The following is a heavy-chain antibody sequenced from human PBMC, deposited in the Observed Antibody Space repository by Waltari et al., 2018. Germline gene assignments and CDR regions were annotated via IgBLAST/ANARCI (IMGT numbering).Heavy chain of an antibody. CDR1: GSTVRSNY. CDR2: IYSGGST. D-gene: IGHD3-22*01. J-gene: IGHJ4*02. Sequence: VQLVASGGGLFQPGGSLRLSCAASGSTVRSNYLRWVRQAPGMGLDWVSFIYSGGSTYYADSVKGRLTIARDNSKNTLYLQMNSLRAEDTAVYYCARESAGYYDSSGYYYVSYWGQGTLVTVSS. V-gene: IGHV3-53*01. CDR3: ARESAGYYDSSGYYYVSY.